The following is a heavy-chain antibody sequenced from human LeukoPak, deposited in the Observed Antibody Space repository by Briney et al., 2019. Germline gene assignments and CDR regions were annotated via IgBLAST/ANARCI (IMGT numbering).Heavy chain of an antibody. J-gene: IGHJ4*02. CDR3: ARDSPYGTAGY. CDR1: GFTFNNYA. V-gene: IGHV3-30*03. Sequence: GGSLRLSCAASGFTFNNYAMHWVRQAPGKGLEWVAFMSYDGSDKYYADSVKGRFTISRDNSKNTLYLQMNSLRPEDTAVYYCARDSPYGTAGYWGQGTLVTVSS. CDR2: MSYDGSDK. D-gene: IGHD2-8*02.